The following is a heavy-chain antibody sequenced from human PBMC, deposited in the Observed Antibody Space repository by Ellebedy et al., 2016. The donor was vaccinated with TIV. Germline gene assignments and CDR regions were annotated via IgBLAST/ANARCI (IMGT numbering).Heavy chain of an antibody. CDR3: ARGADRYCTGGKCYRDFDS. CDR2: IIPILDTA. V-gene: IGHV1-69*13. J-gene: IGHJ4*02. CDR1: GDTFSNYA. Sequence: SVKVSXXASGDTFSNYAISWVRQAPGQGLEWMGGIIPILDTATYAHKFQGRFTITADESTSTVYMDLSSLRSEDTAVYYCARGADRYCTGGKCYRDFDSWGQGTLVTVSS. D-gene: IGHD2-15*01.